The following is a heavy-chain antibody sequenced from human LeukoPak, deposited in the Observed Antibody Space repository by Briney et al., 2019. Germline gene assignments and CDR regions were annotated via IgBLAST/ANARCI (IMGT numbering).Heavy chain of an antibody. V-gene: IGHV3-21*01. CDR1: GFTFSSYS. CDR3: ARKDAFTYGAD. CDR2: ISSSRSYI. Sequence: PGGSLRLSCAASGFTFSSYSMNWVRQAPGKGLEWVSFISSSRSYIYYADSVKGRFTISRDNAKNSLYLQMNRLRAEDTALYYCARKDAFTYGADWGQGTLVTVSS. J-gene: IGHJ4*02. D-gene: IGHD3-10*01.